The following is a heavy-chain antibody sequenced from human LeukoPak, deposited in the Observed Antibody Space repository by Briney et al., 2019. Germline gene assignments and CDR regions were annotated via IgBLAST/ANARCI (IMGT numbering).Heavy chain of an antibody. V-gene: IGHV4-4*07. CDR1: GGSISSYY. J-gene: IGHJ2*01. CDR3: ARGCVSSWPYCYFDL. D-gene: IGHD6-13*01. Sequence: PSETLSLTCTVSGGSISSYYWSWIRQPAGKGLECIGRIYTSGSTNYNPSLKSRVTMSVDTSKNQFSLKLSSVTAADTAVYYCARGCVSSWPYCYFDLWGRGTLVTVSS. CDR2: IYTSGST.